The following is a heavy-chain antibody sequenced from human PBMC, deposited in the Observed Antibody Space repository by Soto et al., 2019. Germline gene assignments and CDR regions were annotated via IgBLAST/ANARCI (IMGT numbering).Heavy chain of an antibody. D-gene: IGHD1-20*01. Sequence: SQTLSLTCAISGDSVSGNSAAWNWIRQSPSRGLEWLGRTYYRSKWYNDYAVSVKSRITVTPDTSKSQFSLKLTSVTAADTAVYSCARHYNWKLDYWGQGRLVTVSS. CDR3: ARHYNWKLDY. J-gene: IGHJ4*02. V-gene: IGHV6-1*01. CDR1: GDSVSGNSAA. CDR2: TYYRSKWYN.